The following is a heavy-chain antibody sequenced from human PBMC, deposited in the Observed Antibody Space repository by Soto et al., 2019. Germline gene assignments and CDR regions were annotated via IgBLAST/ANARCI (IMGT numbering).Heavy chain of an antibody. CDR3: ARRYCSDSYCSYFDY. CDR1: GGSFTTYY. Sequence: QVQLHQWGAGLLKPSETLSLTCAVYGGSFTTYYWSWIRQSPGKGLEWIGEINHSGFTNYNPSLESRVTTSVNSSKNQFSLKLRSVTAADTAIYYCARRYCSDSYCSYFDYWGRGTLVIVSS. J-gene: IGHJ4*02. CDR2: INHSGFT. D-gene: IGHD2-15*01. V-gene: IGHV4-34*01.